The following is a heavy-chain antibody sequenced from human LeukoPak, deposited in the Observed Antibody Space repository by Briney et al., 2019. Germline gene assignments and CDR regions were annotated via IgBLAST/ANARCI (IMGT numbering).Heavy chain of an antibody. J-gene: IGHJ4*02. Sequence: SGGSLRLSCAASGFTFSSYSMNWVRQAPGKGLEWVSSISSSSSYICYADSVKGRFTISRDNAKNSLYLQMNSLRAEDTAMYYCARDFAVMAYWGQGTLVTVSS. CDR3: ARDFAVMAY. CDR2: ISSSSSYI. D-gene: IGHD2-21*01. V-gene: IGHV3-21*03. CDR1: GFTFSSYS.